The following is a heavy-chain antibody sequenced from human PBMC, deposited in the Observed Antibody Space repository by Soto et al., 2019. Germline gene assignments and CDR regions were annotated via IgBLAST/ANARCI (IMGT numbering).Heavy chain of an antibody. CDR3: TREGSAPYYYYAMDA. V-gene: IGHV1-18*01. CDR1: GYTFTTYG. D-gene: IGHD3-10*01. Sequence: ASVKVSCKASGYTFTTYGISWVRQASGEGLEWLGWINTHNGNTNYAQNLQGRVFVTADTSTNTAYMELRSLRSDDTAIYYCTREGSAPYYYYAMDAWGQGTTVTVSS. J-gene: IGHJ6*02. CDR2: INTHNGNT.